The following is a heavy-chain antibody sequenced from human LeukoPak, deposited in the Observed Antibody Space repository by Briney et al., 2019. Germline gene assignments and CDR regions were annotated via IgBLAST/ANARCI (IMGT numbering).Heavy chain of an antibody. CDR2: ISWNSGSI. D-gene: IGHD2-2*01. Sequence: GRSLRLSCAASGFTFDDYAMHWVRQAPWKGLEWVSGISWNSGSIGYADSVKGRFTISRDNAKNSLYLQMNSLRAEDTALYYCAKSHQDAPYYFDYWGQGTLVTVSS. V-gene: IGHV3-9*01. CDR3: AKSHQDAPYYFDY. J-gene: IGHJ4*02. CDR1: GFTFDDYA.